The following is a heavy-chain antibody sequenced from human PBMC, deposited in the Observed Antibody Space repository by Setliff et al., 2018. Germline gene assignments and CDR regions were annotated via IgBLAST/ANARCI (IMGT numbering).Heavy chain of an antibody. D-gene: IGHD3-16*01. J-gene: IGHJ3*02. V-gene: IGHV1-69*05. CDR2: IIPIFGTA. CDR1: GGTFSSYD. Sequence: SVKVSCKASGGTFSSYDISWVRQAPGQGLEWMGRIIPIFGTANYAQKFQGRVTMTSDTSIGTAYMELGRLRSDDTAVYFCARDGGGDSDAFDIWGQGTMVTVSS. CDR3: ARDGGGDSDAFDI.